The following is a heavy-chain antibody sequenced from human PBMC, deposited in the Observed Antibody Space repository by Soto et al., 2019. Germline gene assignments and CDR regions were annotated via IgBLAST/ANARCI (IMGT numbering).Heavy chain of an antibody. Sequence: SETLYLTCAVYGGSFSGYYWSWIRQPPGKGLEWIGEINHSGSTNYNPSLKSRVTISVDTSKNQFSLKLSSVTAADTAVYYCARQLRYCSGGSCYSRFDPWGQGTLVTVSS. CDR1: GGSFSGYY. J-gene: IGHJ5*02. CDR2: INHSGST. V-gene: IGHV4-34*01. CDR3: ARQLRYCSGGSCYSRFDP. D-gene: IGHD2-15*01.